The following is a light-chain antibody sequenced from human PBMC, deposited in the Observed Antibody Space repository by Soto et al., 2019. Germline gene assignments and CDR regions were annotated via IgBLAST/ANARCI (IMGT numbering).Light chain of an antibody. CDR2: RNG. V-gene: IGLV1-47*01. J-gene: IGLJ1*01. CDR3: ATWDDRLRAYV. CDR1: SSNIGTYY. Sequence: QLVPTQPPSASGTPGQRVTISCSGSSSNIGTYYVDWYQQLPGTAPKLLIHRNGQRPSGVPDRFSGSKSGTSASLAISGLRSEDEADYYCATWDDRLRAYVIGAGTKLTVL.